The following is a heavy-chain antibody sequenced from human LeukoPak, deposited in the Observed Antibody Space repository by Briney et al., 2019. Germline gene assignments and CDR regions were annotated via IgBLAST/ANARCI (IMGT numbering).Heavy chain of an antibody. D-gene: IGHD3-3*01. CDR3: ARHELITIFRVVPLYFDY. V-gene: IGHV4-39*01. Sequence: SETLSLTCTVSGGSISSSSYYWGWIRQPPGKGLEWIGSIYYSGSTYYNPSLKSRVTISVDTSKNQFSLKLSSVTAADTAVYYCARHELITIFRVVPLYFDYWGQGTLVTVSS. J-gene: IGHJ4*02. CDR1: GGSISSSSYY. CDR2: IYYSGST.